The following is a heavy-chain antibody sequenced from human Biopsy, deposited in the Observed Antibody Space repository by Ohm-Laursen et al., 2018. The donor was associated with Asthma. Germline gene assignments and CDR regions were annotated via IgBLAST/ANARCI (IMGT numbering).Heavy chain of an antibody. CDR3: ARAAITGIRGWFDP. Sequence: TLSLTCPVYGGYLTVHYWNWIRQPPGKGLEGIGEIDQSGYTNYNPALKSRVTISADTSKNQFHLNLSSVTAADTAVYFCARAAITGIRGWFDPWGQETQVTFSS. D-gene: IGHD1-20*01. V-gene: IGHV4-34*01. CDR2: IDQSGYT. J-gene: IGHJ5*02. CDR1: GGYLTVHY.